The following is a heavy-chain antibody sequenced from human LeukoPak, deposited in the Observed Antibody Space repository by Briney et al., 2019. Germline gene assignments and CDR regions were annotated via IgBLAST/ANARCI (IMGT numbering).Heavy chain of an antibody. CDR3: ASASVRYSSGWYYFDY. CDR1: GFTFSNSA. CDR2: ISYDGSNN. D-gene: IGHD6-19*01. Sequence: GRSLRLSCAASGFTFSNSAMHWVRQAPGKGPEWMAVISYDGSNNYYADSVRGRFTISRDNSKNTLYLQMNSLRAEDTAVYYCASASVRYSSGWYYFDYWGQGTLVTVSS. V-gene: IGHV3-30-3*01. J-gene: IGHJ4*02.